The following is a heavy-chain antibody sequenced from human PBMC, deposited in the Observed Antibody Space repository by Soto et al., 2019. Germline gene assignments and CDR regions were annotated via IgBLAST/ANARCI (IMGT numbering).Heavy chain of an antibody. D-gene: IGHD3-10*01. CDR2: IYPGDSDT. CDR3: ARHSTSAPKDY. V-gene: IGHV5-51*01. J-gene: IGHJ4*01. CDR1: GYSFTTYW. Sequence: GESLKISCKGSGYSFTTYWIAWVRQMPGKGLEWVGIIYPGDSDTRYSPSSEGHVTISADKSISTAFLQWNSLKASDNAIYYCARHSTSAPKDYWGQGTLVTVSS.